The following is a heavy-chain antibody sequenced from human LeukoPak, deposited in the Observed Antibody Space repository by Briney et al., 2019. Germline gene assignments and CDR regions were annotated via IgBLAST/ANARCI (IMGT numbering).Heavy chain of an antibody. V-gene: IGHV3-21*01. D-gene: IGHD6-13*01. J-gene: IGHJ5*02. Sequence: PGGSLRLSCAASGFTFSSYSMNWVRQAPGKGLEWVSSISSSSSYIYYADSVKGRFTISRDNAKNSLYLQMNSLRAEDTAVYYCARGVIAAADADWFDPWGQGTLVTVSS. CDR3: ARGVIAAADADWFDP. CDR1: GFTFSSYS. CDR2: ISSSSSYI.